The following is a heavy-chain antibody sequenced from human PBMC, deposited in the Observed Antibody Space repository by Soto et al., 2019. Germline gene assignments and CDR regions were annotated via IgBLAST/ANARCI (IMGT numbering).Heavy chain of an antibody. J-gene: IGHJ6*02. CDR3: ARVPSPFDYYYAMDV. D-gene: IGHD3-16*01. CDR2: IFSSGTT. V-gene: IGHV4-30-4*01. CDR1: GDSISSGNKY. Sequence: QVQLRESGPGLVMPSQTLSLACTVSGDSISSGNKYWSWIRQPPGKGLEWIGYIFSSGTTYYNPSLKSPLTMSLHTSENQFSLKLNSLTDADTAVYYCARVPSPFDYYYAMDVWGQGTTVTVSS.